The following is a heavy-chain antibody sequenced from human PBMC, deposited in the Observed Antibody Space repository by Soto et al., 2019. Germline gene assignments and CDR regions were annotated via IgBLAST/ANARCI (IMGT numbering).Heavy chain of an antibody. Sequence: GGSLRLSCAASGFTFSSYAMSWVRQAPGKGLEWVSAISGSGGSTYYADSVKGRFTISRDNSKNTLYLQMNSLRAEDTAVYYCAKSGRELNYYYYGMDVWGQGTTVTVSS. J-gene: IGHJ6*02. CDR3: AKSGRELNYYYYGMDV. CDR2: ISGSGGST. V-gene: IGHV3-23*01. CDR1: GFTFSSYA. D-gene: IGHD1-7*01.